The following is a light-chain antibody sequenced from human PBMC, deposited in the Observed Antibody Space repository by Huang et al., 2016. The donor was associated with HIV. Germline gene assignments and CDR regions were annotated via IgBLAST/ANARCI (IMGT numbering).Light chain of an antibody. CDR3: QQYDNLPRFT. V-gene: IGKV1-33*01. J-gene: IGKJ3*01. CDR2: DAS. Sequence: DIQMTQSPSPLSASVGDRVTITCQASQDISNYLNWYQQKPGKAPKLLIYDASNLETGVSSRFSGSGSGTYFTFTISSLQPEDIATYYCQQYDNLPRFTFGPGTKVDIK. CDR1: QDISNY.